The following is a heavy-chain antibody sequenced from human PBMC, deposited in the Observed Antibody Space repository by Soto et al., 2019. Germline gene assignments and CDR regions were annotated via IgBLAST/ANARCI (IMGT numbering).Heavy chain of an antibody. Sequence: GESLKISCKGSGYSFTSYWISWVRQMPGKGLEWMGRIDTSDSYTNYSSSFQGHVTISADKSISTAYLQWSSLKVSDTAMYYCARQAQYSSYWHDYWGQGTLVTVSS. CDR2: IDTSDSYT. CDR1: GYSFTSYW. CDR3: ARQAQYSSYWHDY. D-gene: IGHD6-19*01. J-gene: IGHJ4*01. V-gene: IGHV5-10-1*01.